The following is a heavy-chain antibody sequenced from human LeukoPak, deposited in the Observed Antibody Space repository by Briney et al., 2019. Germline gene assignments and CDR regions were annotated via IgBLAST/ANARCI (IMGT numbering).Heavy chain of an antibody. CDR3: AKGDSSSWYGYYFDY. D-gene: IGHD6-13*01. J-gene: IGHJ4*02. CDR2: ISWNSGSI. CDR1: GFTFDDYA. Sequence: GGSLRLSCAASGFTFDDYAMHWVRQAPGKGLEWVSGISWNSGSIGYADSVKGRFTISRDNAKNSLYLQMNSLRAEDMALYYCAKGDSSSWYGYYFDYWGQGTLVTVSS. V-gene: IGHV3-9*03.